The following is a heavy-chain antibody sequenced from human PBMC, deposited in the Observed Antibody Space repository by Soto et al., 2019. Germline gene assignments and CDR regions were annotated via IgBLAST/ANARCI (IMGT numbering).Heavy chain of an antibody. J-gene: IGHJ2*01. D-gene: IGHD3-16*01. CDR3: ARDGWGSNWYFDL. V-gene: IGHV3-30*04. CDR2: ISYDGKQT. Sequence: PGGSLRLSCAASGFSFSISPMHWVRQAPGKGLEWVAVISYDGKQTYYADSVKGRFTISKDKSKRTLFLQMNSLRVDDTAVYYCARDGWGSNWYFDLWGRGTLVTVSS. CDR1: GFSFSISP.